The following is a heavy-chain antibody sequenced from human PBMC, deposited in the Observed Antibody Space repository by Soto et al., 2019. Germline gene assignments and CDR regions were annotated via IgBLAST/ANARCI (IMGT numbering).Heavy chain of an antibody. CDR2: MNPNSGNT. CDR3: ARVSMGSSSEDFQH. D-gene: IGHD6-6*01. J-gene: IGHJ1*01. Sequence: QVQLVQSGAEVKKPGASVKVSCKASGYSFTSYDINWVRQATGQGLEWMGWMNPNSGNTGYAQKFQGRVTMTRNTSISRADMELSSLRSEDTAVYYCARVSMGSSSEDFQHWGQGTLVTVSS. V-gene: IGHV1-8*01. CDR1: GYSFTSYD.